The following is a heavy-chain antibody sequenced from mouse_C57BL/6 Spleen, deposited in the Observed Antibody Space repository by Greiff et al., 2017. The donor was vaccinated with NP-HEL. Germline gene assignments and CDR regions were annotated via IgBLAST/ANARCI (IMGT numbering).Heavy chain of an antibody. D-gene: IGHD2-1*01. Sequence: VKLMESGAELARPGASVKLSCKASGYTFTSYGISWVKQRTGQGLEWIGEIYPRSGNTYYNEKFKGKATLTADKSSSTAYMELRSLTSEDSAVYFCASHYGNFNFDYWGQGTTLTVSS. CDR1: GYTFTSYG. CDR3: ASHYGNFNFDY. CDR2: IYPRSGNT. J-gene: IGHJ2*01. V-gene: IGHV1-81*01.